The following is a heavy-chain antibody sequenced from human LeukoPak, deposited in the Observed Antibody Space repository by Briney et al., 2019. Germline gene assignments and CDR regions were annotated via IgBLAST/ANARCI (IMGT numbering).Heavy chain of an antibody. CDR3: ARGKVTMVRGVPKYYFDY. Sequence: ASVKVSCKASGYTFTSYDINWVRQATGQGLEWMGWMNPNSGNTGYAQKFQGRVTMTRNTSISTAYMELSSLRSEDTAVYYCARGKVTMVRGVPKYYFDYWGQGTLVTVSS. CDR1: GYTFTSYD. J-gene: IGHJ4*02. CDR2: MNPNSGNT. D-gene: IGHD3-10*01. V-gene: IGHV1-8*01.